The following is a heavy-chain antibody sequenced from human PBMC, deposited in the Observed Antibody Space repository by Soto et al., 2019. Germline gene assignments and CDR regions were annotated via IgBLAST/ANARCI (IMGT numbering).Heavy chain of an antibody. V-gene: IGHV6-1*01. J-gene: IGHJ6*02. D-gene: IGHD3-22*01. CDR2: TYYRSKWYN. Sequence: SQTLSLTCAISGDSASSTSAAWNWIRQSPSRGREWLGRTYYRSKWYNDYAVSVKSRITINPDTSKNQFYLQLNSVTPEDTAVYYCARDRVAADGTYYYDSIGSFYYYGMDVWGQGTTVTVSS. CDR3: ARDRVAADGTYYYDSIGSFYYYGMDV. CDR1: GDSASSTSAA.